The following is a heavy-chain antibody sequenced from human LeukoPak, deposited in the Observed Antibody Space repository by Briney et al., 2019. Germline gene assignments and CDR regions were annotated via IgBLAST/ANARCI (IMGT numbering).Heavy chain of an antibody. CDR3: ARGPYSSSPIKSLNWFDP. CDR1: GFTFSNYA. Sequence: GGSLRLSCAASGFTFSNYAMHWVRQAPGKGLDFVSSISIDGVNTDYASSVKGRFTVSRDNSKNTLYLQMGSLSAEDTAVYYCARGPYSSSPIKSLNWFDPWGQGTLVTVSS. D-gene: IGHD6-13*01. CDR2: ISIDGVNT. J-gene: IGHJ5*02. V-gene: IGHV3-64*01.